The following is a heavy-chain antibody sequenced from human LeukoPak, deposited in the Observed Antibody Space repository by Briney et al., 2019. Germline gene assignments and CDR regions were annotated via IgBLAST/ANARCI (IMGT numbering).Heavy chain of an antibody. CDR2: INPNSGGT. CDR3: ARDYYGSGSYYIPRWFDP. J-gene: IGHJ5*02. CDR1: GGTFSSYA. D-gene: IGHD3-10*01. Sequence: ASVKVSCKASGGTFSSYAISWVRQAPGQGLEWMGWINPNSGGTNYAQTFQGRVTMARDTSISTAYMELSRLRSDDTAVYYCARDYYGSGSYYIPRWFDPWGQGTLVTVSS. V-gene: IGHV1-2*02.